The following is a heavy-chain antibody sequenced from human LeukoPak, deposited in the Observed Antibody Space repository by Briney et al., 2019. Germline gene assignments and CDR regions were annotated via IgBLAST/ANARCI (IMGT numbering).Heavy chain of an antibody. Sequence: PSETLPLTCTVSGGSISSYYWSWIRQPAGKGLEWIGRCYTSGSTNYNPSLRSRVTMSVDTSKNHFSLKLSSVTAADTAVYYCARGPHCSSTSCYSEYFHHWGQGTLVTVSS. CDR1: GGSISSYY. CDR2: CYTSGST. V-gene: IGHV4-4*07. CDR3: ARGPHCSSTSCYSEYFHH. D-gene: IGHD2-2*01. J-gene: IGHJ1*01.